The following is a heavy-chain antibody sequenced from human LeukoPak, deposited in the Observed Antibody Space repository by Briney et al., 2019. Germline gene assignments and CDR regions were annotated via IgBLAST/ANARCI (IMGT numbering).Heavy chain of an antibody. Sequence: PSETLSLTCTVSGGSIGTYYWSWIRQPPGKGLEWIGYIYYSGSTNYNPSLKSRVTISVDTSKNQFSLKLRSVTAADTAVYYCARRTSVAGVWFDPWGRGTLVTVSS. CDR1: GGSIGTYY. V-gene: IGHV4-59*08. CDR3: ARRTSVAGVWFDP. D-gene: IGHD6-19*01. CDR2: IYYSGST. J-gene: IGHJ5*02.